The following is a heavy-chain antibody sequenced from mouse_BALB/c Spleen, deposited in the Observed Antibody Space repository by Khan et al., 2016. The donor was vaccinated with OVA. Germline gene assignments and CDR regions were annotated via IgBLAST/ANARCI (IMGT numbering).Heavy chain of an antibody. CDR3: ARWNYRYDGYCDY. J-gene: IGHJ2*01. CDR2: ISYSGST. D-gene: IGHD2-14*01. Sequence: EVQLQESGPSLVKPSQTLSLTCSVTGDSITSGYWNWIRKFPGNKLEYMGYISYSGSTYYNPSLKSRISITRDTSKNQNYLQLNSVTSEDTAAYYCARWNYRYDGYCDYWGPGTTLTVSS. V-gene: IGHV3-8*02. CDR1: GDSITSGY.